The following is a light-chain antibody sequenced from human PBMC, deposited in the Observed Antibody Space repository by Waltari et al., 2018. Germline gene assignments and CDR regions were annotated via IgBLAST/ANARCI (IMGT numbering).Light chain of an antibody. Sequence: DIQMTQSPSTLSASVVDRVTITCRASQRLSPWLAWFQQKPGKAPKLLIYKESILQSGVPSRFSGSGAGTEYNLTISSLQPDDLATYYCQDYNTYTFGQGTKVGIK. V-gene: IGKV1-5*03. CDR2: KES. CDR3: QDYNTYT. CDR1: QRLSPW. J-gene: IGKJ1*01.